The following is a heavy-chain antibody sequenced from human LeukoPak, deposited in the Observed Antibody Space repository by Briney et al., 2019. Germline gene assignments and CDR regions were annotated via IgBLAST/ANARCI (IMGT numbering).Heavy chain of an antibody. CDR1: GGSFSGYY. CDR2: INHSGST. J-gene: IGHJ3*02. Sequence: PSETLSLTCAVYGGSFSGYYWSWIRQPPGKGLEWIGEINHSGSTNYNPSLKSRVTISVDTSKNQFSLKLSSVTAADTAVYYCAREYYNDYGDAFDIWGQGTMVTVSS. V-gene: IGHV4-34*01. D-gene: IGHD4-17*01. CDR3: AREYYNDYGDAFDI.